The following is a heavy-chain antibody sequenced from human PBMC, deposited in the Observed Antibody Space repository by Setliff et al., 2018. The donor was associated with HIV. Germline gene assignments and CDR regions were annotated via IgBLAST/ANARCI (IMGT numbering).Heavy chain of an antibody. J-gene: IGHJ6*03. CDR1: GGSISSGSYY. CDR3: SRYYFGPASRNFYQFMDV. V-gene: IGHV4-61*02. D-gene: IGHD3-10*01. CDR2: IYASGNT. Sequence: PSETLSLTCNVSGGSISSGSYYWNWIRQPAGKGLEWIGRIYASGNTNYNPSLKGRVTISIDTSENQFSLRLTSVTAADTAVYYCSRYYFGPASRNFYQFMDVWGKGTTVTVSS.